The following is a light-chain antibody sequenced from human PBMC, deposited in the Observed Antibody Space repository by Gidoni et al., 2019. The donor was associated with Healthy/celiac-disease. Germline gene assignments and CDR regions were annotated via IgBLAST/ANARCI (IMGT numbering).Light chain of an antibody. CDR1: KLGDKY. Sequence: SYELPQPPSVSVSPGQTASITCSGDKLGDKYACWSQQKPGQSPVLVIYQDSKRPSGIPERFSGSNSGNTATLTISGTQAMDEADYYCQAWDSRTVVFGGGTKLTVL. CDR2: QDS. V-gene: IGLV3-1*01. J-gene: IGLJ2*01. CDR3: QAWDSRTVV.